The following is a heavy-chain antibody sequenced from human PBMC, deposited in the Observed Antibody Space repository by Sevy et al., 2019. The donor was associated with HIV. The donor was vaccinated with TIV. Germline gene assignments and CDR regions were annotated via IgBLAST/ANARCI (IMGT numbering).Heavy chain of an antibody. D-gene: IGHD3-22*01. Sequence: GGSLRLSCAASGVTFSNYGVHWVRQAPGKGLEWVAFISYDGNNKDYINSVKGRFTISRNNSNNTVSLQMNSLRAADTAVYFCGKESRDSSGYYRGGIDNWGQGTLVTVSS. CDR2: ISYDGNNK. V-gene: IGHV3-30*18. CDR1: GVTFSNYG. J-gene: IGHJ4*02. CDR3: GKESRDSSGYYRGGIDN.